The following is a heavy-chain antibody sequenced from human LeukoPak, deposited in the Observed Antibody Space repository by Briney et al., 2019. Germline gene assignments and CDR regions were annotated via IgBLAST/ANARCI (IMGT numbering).Heavy chain of an antibody. V-gene: IGHV4-34*01. CDR2: INHSGST. CDR1: GGSFSGYH. D-gene: IGHD3-22*01. CDR3: ARGPGVHYDSSGYPF. Sequence: PSETLSLTCAVYGGSFSGYHWSWIRQPPGKGLEWIGEINHSGSTNYNPSLKSRVTISVDTSKSQFSLKLSSVTAADTAVYYCARGPGVHYDSSGYPFWGQGTLVTVSS. J-gene: IGHJ4*02.